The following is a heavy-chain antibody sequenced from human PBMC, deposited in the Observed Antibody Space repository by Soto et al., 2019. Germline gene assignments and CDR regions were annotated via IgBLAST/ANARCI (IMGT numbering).Heavy chain of an antibody. V-gene: IGHV1-18*04. CDR2: ISANNGNT. Sequence: QVQLVQSGAEVKKPGASVKVSCKASGYTFINYSIGWVRQAPGQGREWMGWISANNGNTNYAQKLQGRVSMTTDTSTSTAYMELRSLRSGDTAVYYCARESSACYLGSDYWGQGTLVTVSS. CDR1: GYTFINYS. J-gene: IGHJ4*02. D-gene: IGHD6-19*01. CDR3: ARESSACYLGSDY.